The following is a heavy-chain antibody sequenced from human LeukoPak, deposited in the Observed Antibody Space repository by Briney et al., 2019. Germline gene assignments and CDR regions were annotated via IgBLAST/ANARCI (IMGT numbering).Heavy chain of an antibody. Sequence: GGSLRLSCAASGFTFSSYSMNWVRQAPGKGLEWVSSISSSSSYIYYAGSVKGRFTISRDNAKNSLYLRMNSRRAEDTAVYYCARGSEPQLPPWGISYYYYMDVWGKGTTVTVSS. CDR2: ISSSSSYI. CDR1: GFTFSSYS. CDR3: ARGSEPQLPPWGISYYYYMDV. D-gene: IGHD2-2*01. V-gene: IGHV3-21*01. J-gene: IGHJ6*03.